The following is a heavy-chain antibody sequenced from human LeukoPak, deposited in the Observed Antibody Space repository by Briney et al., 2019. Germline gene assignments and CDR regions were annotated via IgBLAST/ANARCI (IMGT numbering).Heavy chain of an antibody. J-gene: IGHJ4*02. CDR1: GYTFTSYD. Sequence: ASVRVSCKASGYTFTSYDFNWVRQATGQRPEWMGWMSPNSGDTGFAQKFQDRVTMTRNTSISTAYMELSSLRSDDTAVYYCARGPPNWGYDYWGPGTLVTVSS. CDR2: MSPNSGDT. D-gene: IGHD7-27*01. V-gene: IGHV1-8*01. CDR3: ARGPPNWGYDY.